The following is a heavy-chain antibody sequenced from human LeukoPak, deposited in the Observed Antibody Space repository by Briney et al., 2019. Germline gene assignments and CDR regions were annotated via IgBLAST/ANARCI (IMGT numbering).Heavy chain of an antibody. CDR2: IHTSGRT. D-gene: IGHD3-22*01. CDR1: SDSISSGSYY. Sequence: SQTLSLTCTASSDSISSGSYYWTWIRQPAGKGLEWIGRIHTSGRTNYNPSLKSRVTISADTSKNQFSLKLSSVTAADTAVYYCARGVTYYYDSSGYLYWGQGTLVTVSS. V-gene: IGHV4-61*02. CDR3: ARGVTYYYDSSGYLY. J-gene: IGHJ4*02.